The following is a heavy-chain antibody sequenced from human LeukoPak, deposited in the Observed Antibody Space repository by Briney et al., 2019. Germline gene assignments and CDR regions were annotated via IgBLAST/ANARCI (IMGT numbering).Heavy chain of an antibody. Sequence: GASVKVSCKASGYTFTSYYMHWVRQAPGQGLEWMGIINPSGGSTSYAQKFQGRVTMTRDKSTSTVYMELSSLRSEDTAVYYCAKANYCSSTSCLSFDYWGQGTLVTVSS. J-gene: IGHJ4*02. CDR2: INPSGGST. D-gene: IGHD2-2*01. V-gene: IGHV1-46*01. CDR3: AKANYCSSTSCLSFDY. CDR1: GYTFTSYY.